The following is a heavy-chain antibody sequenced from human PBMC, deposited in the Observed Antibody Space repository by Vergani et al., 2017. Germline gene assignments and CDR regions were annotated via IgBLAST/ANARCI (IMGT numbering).Heavy chain of an antibody. D-gene: IGHD2-15*01. CDR2: IHPSGDST. CDR1: GNTFITYY. J-gene: IGHJ3*01. CDR3: ASGGYNDAFDL. Sequence: QVQLVQSAAEVKRPGASVKVSCTTSGNTFITYYTHWVRQAPGQGLEWMGEIHPSGDSTSYVQQFEGRITMTRDTSTSTVYMELSSLRSEDTAVYFCASGGYNDAFDLWGQGTMVTVSS. V-gene: IGHV1-46*03.